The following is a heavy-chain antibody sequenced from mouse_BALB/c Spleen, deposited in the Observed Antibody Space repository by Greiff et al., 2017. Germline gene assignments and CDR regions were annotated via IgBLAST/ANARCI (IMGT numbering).Heavy chain of an antibody. V-gene: IGHV7-3*02. CDR3: ARDGYDDAMDY. J-gene: IGHJ4*01. CDR1: GFTFTDYY. D-gene: IGHD2-2*01. CDR2: IRNKANGYTT. Sequence: EVKVEESGGGLVQPGGSLRLSCATSGFTFTDYYMSWVRQPPGKALEWLGFIRNKANGYTTEYSSSVKGRFTISRDNSQSILYLQMNTLRAEDSATYYSARDGYDDAMDYWGQGTSVTVSS.